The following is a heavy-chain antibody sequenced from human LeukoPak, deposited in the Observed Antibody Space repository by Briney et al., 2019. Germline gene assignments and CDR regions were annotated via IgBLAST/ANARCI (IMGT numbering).Heavy chain of an antibody. J-gene: IGHJ4*02. CDR1: GGSISSGGYY. D-gene: IGHD3-22*01. CDR3: ARGLFNYDSSGYYFDY. Sequence: SQTLSLTCTVSGGSISSGGYYWSWIRQHPGKGLEWIGYIYYSGSTYYNPSLKSRVTISVDTSKNQFSLKLSSVTAADTAVYYCARGLFNYDSSGYYFDYWGQGTLVTVSS. CDR2: IYYSGST. V-gene: IGHV4-31*03.